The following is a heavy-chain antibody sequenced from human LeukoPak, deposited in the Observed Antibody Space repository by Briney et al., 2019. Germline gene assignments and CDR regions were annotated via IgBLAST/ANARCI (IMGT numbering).Heavy chain of an antibody. V-gene: IGHV1-18*01. J-gene: IGHJ6*02. CDR3: ARRTRSGYYYYGMDV. Sequence: ASVKVPCKASGYTFTSYGISWVRQAPGQGLEWMGWISAYNGNTNYAQKLQGRVTMTTDTSTSTAYMELRSLRSDDTAVYYCARRTRSGYYYYGMDVWGQGTTVTVSS. CDR1: GYTFTSYG. CDR2: ISAYNGNT.